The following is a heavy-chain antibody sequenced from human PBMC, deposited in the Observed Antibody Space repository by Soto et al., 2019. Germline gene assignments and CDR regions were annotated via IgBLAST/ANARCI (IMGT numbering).Heavy chain of an antibody. V-gene: IGHV1-69*01. Sequence: QVQLVQSGAEVKQPGSSVKVSCKASGGTFSSYAISWVRQAPGQGLEWMGGIIPIFGTANYAQKFQGRVTITADESTSTAYMELSSLRSEDTAVYYCAGGAVDIVVVPAAPLDYWGQGTLVTVSS. D-gene: IGHD2-2*03. CDR2: IIPIFGTA. J-gene: IGHJ4*02. CDR3: AGGAVDIVVVPAAPLDY. CDR1: GGTFSSYA.